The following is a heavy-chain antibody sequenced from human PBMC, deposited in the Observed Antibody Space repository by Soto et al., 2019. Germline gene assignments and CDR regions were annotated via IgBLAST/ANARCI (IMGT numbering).Heavy chain of an antibody. CDR1: GGSISSYY. V-gene: IGHV4-59*01. CDR2: IYYSGST. Sequence: SETLSLTCTVSGGSISSYYWSWIRQPPGKGLEWIGYIYYSGSTNYNPSLKSRVTISVDTSKNQFSLKLSSVTAADTAVYYCVTATVYGDYGSDYWGQGTLVTVSS. D-gene: IGHD4-17*01. J-gene: IGHJ4*02. CDR3: VTATVYGDYGSDY.